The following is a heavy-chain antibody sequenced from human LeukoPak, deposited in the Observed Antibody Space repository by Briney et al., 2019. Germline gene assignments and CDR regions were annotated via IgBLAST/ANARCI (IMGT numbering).Heavy chain of an antibody. J-gene: IGHJ4*02. CDR3: ARHAVSGTYWPPFDY. Sequence: SETLSLTCTVSGDSISGSFYWGWIRQTPGTGLEWVGSMYYSGTTYYNPSFESRVTISVAPSKNQFSLRLTSVTAADTAIYHCARHAVSGTYWPPFDYWGQGSLVTVSS. CDR1: GDSISGSFY. CDR2: MYYSGTT. D-gene: IGHD3-10*01. V-gene: IGHV4-39*01.